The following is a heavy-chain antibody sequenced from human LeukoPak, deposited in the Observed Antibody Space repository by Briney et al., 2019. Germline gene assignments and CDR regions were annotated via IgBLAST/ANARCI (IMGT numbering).Heavy chain of an antibody. V-gene: IGHV3-30*19. CDR1: GFTFSSYG. Sequence: QPGRSLRLSCAASGFTFSSYGMHWVRQAPGKGLEWVAVIWYDGSNKYYADSVKGRFTISRDNSKNTLYLQMNSLRAEDTAVYYCARAHVLRYFDWLGYYYGMDVWGKGTTVTVSS. CDR2: IWYDGSNK. J-gene: IGHJ6*04. D-gene: IGHD3-9*01. CDR3: ARAHVLRYFDWLGYYYGMDV.